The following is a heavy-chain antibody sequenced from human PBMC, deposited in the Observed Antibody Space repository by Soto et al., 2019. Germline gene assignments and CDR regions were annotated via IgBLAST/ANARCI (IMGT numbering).Heavy chain of an antibody. CDR3: ASGSHVPHY. J-gene: IGHJ4*02. CDR1: GGSISSGGYS. CDR2: IYHSGST. Sequence: SETLSLTCAVSGGSISSGGYSWSWIRQPPGKGLEWIGYIYHSGSTYYNPSLKSRVTISVDRSKNQFSLKLSSVTAADTAVYYCASGSHVPHYWGQGTLVTVSS. V-gene: IGHV4-30-2*01. D-gene: IGHD6-6*01.